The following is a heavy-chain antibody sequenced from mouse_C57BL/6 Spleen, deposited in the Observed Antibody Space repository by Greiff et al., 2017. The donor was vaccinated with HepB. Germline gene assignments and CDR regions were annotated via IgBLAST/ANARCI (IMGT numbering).Heavy chain of an antibody. CDR2: IDPSDSYT. CDR1: GYTFPSYW. Sequence: VQLQQPGAELVMPGASVKLSCKASGYTFPSYWMHWVKQRPGQGLEWIGEIDPSDSYTNYNQKFKGKSPLTVAKSSSTAYMQLSSLPSEDSAVYYCARKIYYGNLYWYFDVWGTGTTVTVSS. D-gene: IGHD2-1*01. J-gene: IGHJ1*03. V-gene: IGHV1-69*01. CDR3: ARKIYYGNLYWYFDV.